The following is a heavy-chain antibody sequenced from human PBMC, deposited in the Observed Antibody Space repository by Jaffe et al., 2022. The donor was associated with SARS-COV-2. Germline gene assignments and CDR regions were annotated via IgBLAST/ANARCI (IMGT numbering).Heavy chain of an antibody. V-gene: IGHV1-8*01. CDR3: ARVAAAGTLLQREFDY. CDR2: MNPNSGNT. D-gene: IGHD6-13*01. J-gene: IGHJ4*02. Sequence: QVQLVQSGAEVKKPGASVKVSCKASGYTFTSYDINWVRQATGQGLEWMGWMNPNSGNTGYAQKFQGRVTMTRNTSISTAYMELSSLRSEDTAVYYCARVAAAGTLLQREFDYWGQGTLVTVSS. CDR1: GYTFTSYD.